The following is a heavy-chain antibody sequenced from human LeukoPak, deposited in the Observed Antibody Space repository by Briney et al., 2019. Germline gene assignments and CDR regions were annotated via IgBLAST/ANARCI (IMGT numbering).Heavy chain of an antibody. CDR1: GYSFTSYW. CDR2: IDPSDSYT. D-gene: IGHD2-2*01. V-gene: IGHV5-10-1*01. Sequence: GESLRISCKGSGYSFTSYWISWVRQMPGKGLEWMGRIDPSDSYTNYSPSFQGHVTISADKSISTAYLQWSSLEASDTAMYYCARSTAPIVVVPAAPLDYWGQGTLVTVSS. CDR3: ARSTAPIVVVPAAPLDY. J-gene: IGHJ4*02.